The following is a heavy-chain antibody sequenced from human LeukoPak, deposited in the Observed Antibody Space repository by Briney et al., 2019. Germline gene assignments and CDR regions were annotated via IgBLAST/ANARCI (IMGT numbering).Heavy chain of an antibody. Sequence: PSETLSLTCTVSGGSISTYYWSWIRQPPGKGLEWIGYIYYTGITNYNPSLKSRVTISVDTSKNQFSLKLSSVTAADTAVYYCARGGAYSWNWWYFDYWGQGTLVTVSS. J-gene: IGHJ4*02. D-gene: IGHD1-1*01. CDR2: IYYTGIT. V-gene: IGHV4-59*01. CDR1: GGSISTYY. CDR3: ARGGAYSWNWWYFDY.